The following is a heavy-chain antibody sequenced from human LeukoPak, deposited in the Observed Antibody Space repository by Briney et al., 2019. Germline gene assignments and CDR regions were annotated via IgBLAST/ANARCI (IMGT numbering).Heavy chain of an antibody. Sequence: GASVKVSCKASGYSFSSYVIVWVRQAPGQGLEWMGWISAYNGNTNYAQKLQGRVTMTTDTSTSTAYMELRSLRSDDTAVYYCARVSGLYYYMDVWGKGTTVTISS. J-gene: IGHJ6*03. CDR3: ARVSGLYYYMDV. CDR2: ISAYNGNT. V-gene: IGHV1-18*01. D-gene: IGHD3/OR15-3a*01. CDR1: GYSFSSYV.